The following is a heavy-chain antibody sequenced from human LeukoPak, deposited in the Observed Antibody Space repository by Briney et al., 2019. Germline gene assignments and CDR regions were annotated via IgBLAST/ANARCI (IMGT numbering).Heavy chain of an antibody. CDR2: INSDGINT. CDR1: GFTFSNYW. J-gene: IGHJ5*02. Sequence: GGSLRLSCAVSGFTFSNYWMHWVRQAPGKWLVWVSRINSDGINTSYADSVKGRFTISRDNAKNTLNLQMNSLRAEDTAVYYCARDLGQYYDTSDNWFDPWGQGTLVTVSS. CDR3: ARDLGQYYDTSDNWFDP. V-gene: IGHV3-74*01. D-gene: IGHD3-22*01.